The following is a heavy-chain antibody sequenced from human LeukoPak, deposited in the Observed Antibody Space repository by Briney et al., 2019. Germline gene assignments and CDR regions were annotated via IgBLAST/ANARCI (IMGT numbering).Heavy chain of an antibody. CDR2: ISGSGGST. CDR1: GFTVSSNY. CDR3: AKAWYDFWSGYYTPGNWFDP. V-gene: IGHV3-23*01. D-gene: IGHD3-3*01. J-gene: IGHJ5*02. Sequence: GGSLRLSCAASGFTVSSNYMSWVRQAPGKGLEWVSAISGSGGSTYYADSVKGRFTISRDNSKNTLYLQMNSLRAEDTAVYYCAKAWYDFWSGYYTPGNWFDPWGQGTLVTVSS.